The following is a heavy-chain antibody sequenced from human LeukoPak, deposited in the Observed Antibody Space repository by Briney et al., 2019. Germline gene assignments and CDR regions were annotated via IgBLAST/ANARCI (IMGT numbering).Heavy chain of an antibody. CDR1: GYTFTGYY. CDR3: ARDRGYDSSGYYLGYYYMDV. D-gene: IGHD3-22*01. CDR2: TNPNSGGT. J-gene: IGHJ6*03. V-gene: IGHV1-2*02. Sequence: ASVKVSCRASGYTFTGYYMHWVRQAPGQGLEWMGWTNPNSGGTNYAQKFQGRVTMTRDTSISTAYMELSRLRSDDTAVYYCARDRGYDSSGYYLGYYYMDVWGKGTTVTVSS.